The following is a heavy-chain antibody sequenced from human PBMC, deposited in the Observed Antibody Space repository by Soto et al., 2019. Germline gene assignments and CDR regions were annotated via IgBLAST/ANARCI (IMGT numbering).Heavy chain of an antibody. J-gene: IGHJ4*02. Sequence: WSLRLSCSASGFTFSTYSMNWVRQAPVKGLEWVSSISGSGNYTHYADFLRGRFTISRDNAKTSLYLQMNSLRAEDTAVYYCAREGINNYNEYYFDSWGQGTVVTVSS. CDR3: AREGINNYNEYYFDS. V-gene: IGHV3-21*01. D-gene: IGHD4-4*01. CDR1: GFTFSTYS. CDR2: ISGSGNYT.